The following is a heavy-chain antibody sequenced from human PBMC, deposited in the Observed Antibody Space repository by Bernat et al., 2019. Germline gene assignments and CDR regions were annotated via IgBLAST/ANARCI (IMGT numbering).Heavy chain of an antibody. Sequence: QVQLQESGPGLVKPSETLSLTCTVSGASITSHYWNWIRQPPGKGLEWIGYIYNSGSTNYNPSLKSRVTISVDTSKKQFSLKLSSVTAADTAVYYCARSFDYDASSGYYQYFDHWGQGTLVTVSS. CDR2: IYNSGST. CDR3: ARSFDYDASSGYYQYFDH. J-gene: IGHJ4*02. D-gene: IGHD3-22*01. V-gene: IGHV4-59*11. CDR1: GASITSHY.